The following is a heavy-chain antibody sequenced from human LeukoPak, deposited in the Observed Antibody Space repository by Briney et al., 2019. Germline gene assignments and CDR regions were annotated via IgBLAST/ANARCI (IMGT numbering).Heavy chain of an antibody. CDR2: INAGNGNT. Sequence: ASVKVSCKASGYTFTSYAMHWVRQAPGQRLEWMGWINAGNGNTKYSQEFQGRVTITRDTSASTAYMELSSLRSEDTAVYYCARAHCGGDCYSWPDAFDTWGQGTMVTVSS. CDR3: ARAHCGGDCYSWPDAFDT. D-gene: IGHD2-21*02. V-gene: IGHV1-3*03. CDR1: GYTFTSYA. J-gene: IGHJ3*02.